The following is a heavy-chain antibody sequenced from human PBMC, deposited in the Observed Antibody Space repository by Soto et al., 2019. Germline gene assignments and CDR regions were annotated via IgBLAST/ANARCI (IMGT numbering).Heavy chain of an antibody. Sequence: PSAILSLTCPASGRSVSSRSYYWRWIRQPPATGLERIGYIYYSGSTNYNPSLKSRVTISVDTSKNQFSLKLSSVTAADTAVYYCAGIGVVPAAIQVRNYYYVMDVWGQGTTVT. CDR2: IYYSGST. V-gene: IGHV4-61*01. CDR1: GRSVSSRSYY. CDR3: AGIGVVPAAIQVRNYYYVMDV. D-gene: IGHD2-2*02. J-gene: IGHJ6*02.